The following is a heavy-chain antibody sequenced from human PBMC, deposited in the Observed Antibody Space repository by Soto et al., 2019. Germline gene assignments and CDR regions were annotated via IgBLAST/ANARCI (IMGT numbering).Heavy chain of an antibody. Sequence: EQLVQSGAEVKKPGSSVKVSCEASGGTFSTYSISWVRQAPGHGLEWMGEVIPYFGTANHAQKFQGRVTLTVDASRSTAYRELRSLRSEDTALYYCARVRTSFRRRGGHYYEDGMDVWGQGTRVTVSS. CDR2: VIPYFGTA. CDR3: ARVRTSFRRRGGHYYEDGMDV. D-gene: IGHD3-3*01. V-gene: IGHV1-69*01. J-gene: IGHJ6*02. CDR1: GGTFSTYS.